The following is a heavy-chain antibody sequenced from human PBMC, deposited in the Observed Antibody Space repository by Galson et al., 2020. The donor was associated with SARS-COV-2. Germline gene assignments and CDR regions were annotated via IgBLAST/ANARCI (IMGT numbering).Heavy chain of an antibody. D-gene: IGHD3-22*01. Sequence: SETLSLTCTVSGGSISSGGYYWSWIRQHPGKGLEWIGYIYYSGSTYYNPSLKSRVTISVDTSKNQFSLKLSSVTAADTAVYYCARHSISPAGVVVVPGWFDPWGQGTLVTVSS. CDR1: GGSISSGGYY. J-gene: IGHJ5*02. CDR2: IYYSGST. V-gene: IGHV4-31*03. CDR3: ARHSISPAGVVVVPGWFDP.